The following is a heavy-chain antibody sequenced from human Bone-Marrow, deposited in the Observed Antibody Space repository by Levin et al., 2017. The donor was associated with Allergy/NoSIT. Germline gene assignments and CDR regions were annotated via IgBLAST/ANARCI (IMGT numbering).Heavy chain of an antibody. CDR1: GFTFSDYY. CDR2: ISSSGSTI. Sequence: PGGSLRLSCAASGFTFSDYYMSWIRQAPGKGLEWVSYISSSGSTIYYADSVKGRFTISRDNAKNSLYLQMNSLRAEDTAVYYCARDKPRRFLEWPKLLLFDPWGQGTLVTVSS. J-gene: IGHJ5*02. V-gene: IGHV3-11*01. CDR3: ARDKPRRFLEWPKLLLFDP. D-gene: IGHD3-3*01.